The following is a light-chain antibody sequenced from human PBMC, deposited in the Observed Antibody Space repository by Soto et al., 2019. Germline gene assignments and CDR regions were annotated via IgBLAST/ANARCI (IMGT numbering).Light chain of an antibody. CDR2: DAS. J-gene: IGKJ1*01. CDR1: QSISTW. V-gene: IGKV1-5*01. Sequence: GDRVTITCRASQSISTWLAWYQQKPGEAPKLLIFDASSLESGVPSRFSGSGSGTDFTLAISSLQPEDSATYYCLQDINYPWTFGQGTKVDIK. CDR3: LQDINYPWT.